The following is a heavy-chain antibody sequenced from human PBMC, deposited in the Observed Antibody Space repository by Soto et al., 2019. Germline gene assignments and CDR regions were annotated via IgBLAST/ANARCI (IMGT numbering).Heavy chain of an antibody. D-gene: IGHD2-2*01. J-gene: IGHJ6*03. Sequence: GGSLRLSCAASGFTFSSYSMNWVRQAPGKGLEWVSSISSSSSYIYYAASVKGRFTLSRDNAKNSLYLQMNSLRAEDTAVYYCARAGIVVVPAAIDYYYYYMDVWGKGTTVTVSS. CDR3: ARAGIVVVPAAIDYYYYYMDV. CDR2: ISSSSSYI. CDR1: GFTFSSYS. V-gene: IGHV3-21*01.